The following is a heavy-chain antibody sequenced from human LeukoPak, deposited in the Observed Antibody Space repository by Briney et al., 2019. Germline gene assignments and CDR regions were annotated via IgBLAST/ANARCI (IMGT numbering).Heavy chain of an antibody. CDR1: GFTFSSYE. CDR2: ISISVSSI. D-gene: IGHD3-22*01. V-gene: IGHV3-48*03. CDR3: AKDPLDSRRRLSGEESSGFYYRYFDY. J-gene: IGHJ4*02. Sequence: HPGGSLRLSCAASGFTFSSYEMDWVRHGPGQGLERVSYISISVSSINYADSSNGRFTISRDNAKNSLYLQMNSLRAEDTAVYFCAKDPLDSRRRLSGEESSGFYYRYFDYWGQGTLVTVSS.